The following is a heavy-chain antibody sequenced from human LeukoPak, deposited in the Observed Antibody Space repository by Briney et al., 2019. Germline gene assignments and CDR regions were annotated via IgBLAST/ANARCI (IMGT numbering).Heavy chain of an antibody. V-gene: IGHV3-48*04. J-gene: IGHJ6*03. CDR2: ISSSSSTI. CDR3: ARDRRDGYKYYYYYMDV. D-gene: IGHD5-24*01. CDR1: GFTFSSYS. Sequence: PGGSLRLSCAASGFTFSSYSMNWVRQAPGKGLEWVSYISSSSSTIYYADSVKGRFTISRDNAKNSLYLQMNSLRAEDTAVYYCARDRRDGYKYYYYYMDVWGKGTTVTVSS.